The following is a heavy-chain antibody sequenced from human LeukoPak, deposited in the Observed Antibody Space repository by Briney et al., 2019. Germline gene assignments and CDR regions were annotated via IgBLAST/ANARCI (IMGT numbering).Heavy chain of an antibody. CDR2: INQDGSGQ. V-gene: IGHV3-7*01. CDR3: ARDPYKYNDYGNYGASDI. D-gene: IGHD4-11*01. J-gene: IGHJ3*02. Sequence: GSLRLSCAASGFTFRSFWMTWVRQAPGKGLEWVANINQDGSGQDYVDSVKGRFTISRDNAKNSLYLQMNSLRAEDTAVYFCARDPYKYNDYGNYGASDIWGQGTMVTVSS. CDR1: GFTFRSFW.